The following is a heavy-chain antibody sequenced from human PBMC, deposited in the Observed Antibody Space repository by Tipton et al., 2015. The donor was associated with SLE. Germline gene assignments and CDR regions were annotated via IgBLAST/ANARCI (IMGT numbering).Heavy chain of an antibody. Sequence: TLSLTCTVSGGSIGSGGYYWTWIRQHPGKGLEWIGYISDSGTTSYNPSLKGRVTMSIDTSKNHFSLKLTSVTAADTAVYYCARSAGYSSSWAHFDYWGQGTLVTVSS. D-gene: IGHD6-13*01. V-gene: IGHV4-31*03. CDR1: GGSIGSGGYY. CDR2: ISDSGTT. CDR3: ARSAGYSSSWAHFDY. J-gene: IGHJ4*02.